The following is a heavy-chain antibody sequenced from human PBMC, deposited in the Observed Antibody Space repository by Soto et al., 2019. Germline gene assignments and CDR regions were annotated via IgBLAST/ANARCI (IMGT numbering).Heavy chain of an antibody. Sequence: GGSLRLSCAASGFTFSSYSMNWVRQAPGKGLEWVSYISSSSSTIYYADSVKGRFTISRDNAKNSLYLQMNSLRAEDTAVYYCARDTHDYGDTDAFDIWGQGTMVTVSS. CDR2: ISSSSSTI. CDR1: GFTFSSYS. D-gene: IGHD4-17*01. J-gene: IGHJ3*02. V-gene: IGHV3-48*01. CDR3: ARDTHDYGDTDAFDI.